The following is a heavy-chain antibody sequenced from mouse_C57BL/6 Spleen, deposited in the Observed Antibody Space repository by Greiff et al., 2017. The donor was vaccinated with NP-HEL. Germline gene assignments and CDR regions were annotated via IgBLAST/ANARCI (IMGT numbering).Heavy chain of an antibody. Sequence: VQLQESGAELARPGASVKLSCKASGYTFTSYGISWVKQRTGQGLEWIGEIYPRSGNTYYNEKFKGKATLTADKSSSTAYMELRSLTSEDSAVYFCARNTAQATDYAMDYWGQGTSVTVSS. CDR1: GYTFTSYG. D-gene: IGHD3-2*02. J-gene: IGHJ4*01. V-gene: IGHV1-81*01. CDR3: ARNTAQATDYAMDY. CDR2: IYPRSGNT.